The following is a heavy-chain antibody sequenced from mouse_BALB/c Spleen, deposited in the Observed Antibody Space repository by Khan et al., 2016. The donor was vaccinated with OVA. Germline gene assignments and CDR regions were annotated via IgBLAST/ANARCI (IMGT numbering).Heavy chain of an antibody. CDR3: DSSHER. CDR2: INPSSGYT. D-gene: IGHD3-1*01. J-gene: IGHJ2*01. CDR1: GYTFTSYT. Sequence: VQLQQSGAELARPGASVKMSCKASGYTFTSYTMHWVKQRPGQGLEWIGYINPSSGYTKYNQKFKDKATLTADKSSTTAYMQLSSLTSEDAAVYYCDSSHERWGQGTTLTVSS. V-gene: IGHV1-4*01.